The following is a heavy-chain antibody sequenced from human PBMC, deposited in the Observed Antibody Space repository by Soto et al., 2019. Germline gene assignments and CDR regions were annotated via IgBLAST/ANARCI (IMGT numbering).Heavy chain of an antibody. D-gene: IGHD6-13*01. CDR3: ARRERAAGTDWWFDP. V-gene: IGHV4-39*01. CDR2: IYYSGST. J-gene: IGHJ5*02. Sequence: QLQLQESGPGLVKPSETLSLTCTVSGGSISSSSFHWGWIRQPPGKGLEWIGSIYYSGSTYYSPSLKSRVTRSVDTSKNQFSLKLSSVTAADTAVSYCARRERAAGTDWWFDPWGQGTLVTVSS. CDR1: GGSISSSSFH.